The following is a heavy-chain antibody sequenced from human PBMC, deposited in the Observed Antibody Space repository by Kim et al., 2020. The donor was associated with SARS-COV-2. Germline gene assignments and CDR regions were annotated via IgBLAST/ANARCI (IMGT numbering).Heavy chain of an antibody. CDR3: ARHIVVVVAAEDSYFDY. D-gene: IGHD2-15*01. V-gene: IGHV4-39*01. Sequence: ETLSLTCTVSGGSISSSSYYWGWIRQPPGKGLEWIGSIYYSGSTYYNPSLKSRVTISVDTSKNQFSLKLSSVTAADTAVYYCARHIVVVVAAEDSYFDYWGRGTLFTVSP. CDR1: GGSISSSSYY. J-gene: IGHJ4*02. CDR2: IYYSGST.